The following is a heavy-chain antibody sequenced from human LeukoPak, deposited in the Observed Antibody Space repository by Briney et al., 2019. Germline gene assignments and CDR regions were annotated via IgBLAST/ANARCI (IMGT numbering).Heavy chain of an antibody. D-gene: IGHD3-22*01. J-gene: IGHJ4*02. CDR3: ARDGSEIFLYYYDSSGIYYFDY. Sequence: ASVKVSCKASGYTFTGYYMHWVRQAPGQGLEWMGWISPNSGGTNYAQKFQGRVTMTRDTSISTAYMELSRLRSDDTAVYYCARDGSEIFLYYYDSSGIYYFDYWGQGTLVTVSS. CDR1: GYTFTGYY. CDR2: ISPNSGGT. V-gene: IGHV1-2*02.